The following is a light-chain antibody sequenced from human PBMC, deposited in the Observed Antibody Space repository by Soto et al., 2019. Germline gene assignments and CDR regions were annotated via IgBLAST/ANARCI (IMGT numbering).Light chain of an antibody. V-gene: IGKV3-15*01. J-gene: IGKJ1*01. CDR1: QSVSSN. Sequence: EIVMTQSPATLSVSPGERATLSCRASQSVSSNLAWYQQKPGQAPRLLIYGASTRATGIPARFSGSGSGTDFTLTISRLEPEDIAVYYCQQYCSSGTFGQGSNVDIK. CDR2: GAS. CDR3: QQYCSSGT.